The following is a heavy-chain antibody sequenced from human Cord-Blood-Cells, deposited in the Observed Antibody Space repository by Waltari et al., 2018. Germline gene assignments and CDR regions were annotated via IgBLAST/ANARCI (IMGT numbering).Heavy chain of an antibody. CDR2: ISPILGIA. CDR1: GGTVSSYA. V-gene: IGHV1-69*09. Sequence: QVQLVQSGAEVKKPGSSVKVSCKASGGTVSSYAISWVRQAPGQGLEWMRRISPILGIANDAPKFQGRVTISAYKSTSTAYKERSSMRSEYTAVYYCARSPNEYCRSTSCYAFDIWGQGIMVSVSS. CDR3: ARSPNEYCRSTSCYAFDI. D-gene: IGHD2-2*01. J-gene: IGHJ3*02.